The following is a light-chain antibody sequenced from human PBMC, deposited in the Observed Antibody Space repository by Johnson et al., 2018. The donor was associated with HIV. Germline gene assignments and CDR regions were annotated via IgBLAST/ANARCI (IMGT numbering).Light chain of an antibody. CDR3: GTWDSSLSAYV. CDR2: ENN. V-gene: IGLV1-51*02. CDR1: SSNIGNNY. J-gene: IGLJ1*01. Sequence: QSVLTQPPSVSAAPGQKVTISCSGSSSNIGNNYVSWYQQIPGTAPKLLIYENNKRPSGIPDRFSGSKSGTSATLGITGLQTGDEADYYCGTWDSSLSAYVFGKGTKVNVL.